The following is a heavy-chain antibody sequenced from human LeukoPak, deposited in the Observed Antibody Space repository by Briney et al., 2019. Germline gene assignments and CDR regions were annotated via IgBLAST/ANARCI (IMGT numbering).Heavy chain of an antibody. J-gene: IGHJ4*02. CDR2: IRYDGSKK. D-gene: IGHD6-19*01. CDR1: GFTFSTYG. V-gene: IGHV3-30*02. CDR3: AKLFAMYDSGWFSVY. Sequence: GSLRLSCAASGFTFSTYGMHWVRQAPGKGLEWVAFIRYDGSKKYYADSVKGRFTISRDNSNNTLYLQMNSLRAEDMTVYYCAKLFAMYDSGWFSVYWGQGTLVTVSS.